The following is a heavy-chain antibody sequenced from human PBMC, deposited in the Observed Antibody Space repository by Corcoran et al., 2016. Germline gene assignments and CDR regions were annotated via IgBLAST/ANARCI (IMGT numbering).Heavy chain of an antibody. D-gene: IGHD6-13*01. CDR2: IVVGSGNT. J-gene: IGHJ4*02. CDR1: GFTFTSSA. Sequence: QMQLVQSGPEVKKPGTSVKVSCKASGFTFTSSAVQWVRQARGQRLEWIGWIVVGSGNTNYAQKFQERVTITRDMSTSTAYMELSSLRSEDTAVYYCAADPIIAAPFDYWGQGTLVTVSS. V-gene: IGHV1-58*01. CDR3: AADPIIAAPFDY.